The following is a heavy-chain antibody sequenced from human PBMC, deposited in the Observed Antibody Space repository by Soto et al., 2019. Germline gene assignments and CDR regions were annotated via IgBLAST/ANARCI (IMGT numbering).Heavy chain of an antibody. CDR1: GGSMLSYY. V-gene: IGHV4-59*01. Sequence: SETLSLTCTVSGGSMLSYYWSWIRQPPGKGLEWIGYIYYSGSTNYNPSLKSRVTISLDTSKTQFSLKLSSVTAADTAVYYCAGGKYYYDTNYYYYYGLDVWGQGTTVTVSS. CDR3: AGGKYYYDTNYYYYYGLDV. D-gene: IGHD3-22*01. CDR2: IYYSGST. J-gene: IGHJ6*02.